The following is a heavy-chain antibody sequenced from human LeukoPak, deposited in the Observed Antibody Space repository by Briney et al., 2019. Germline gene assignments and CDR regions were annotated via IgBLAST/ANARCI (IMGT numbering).Heavy chain of an antibody. CDR3: ARDMDYDSSGTPRFDY. CDR1: GFTFSNYW. V-gene: IGHV3-7*01. D-gene: IGHD3-22*01. CDR2: IKQDGSEK. Sequence: GGSLRLSCAASGFTFSNYWMSWVRQAPGKGLEWVANIKQDGSEKYYVDSVKGRFTISRDNAKNSLYLQMNSLRAEDTAVYYCARDMDYDSSGTPRFDYWGQGTLVTVSS. J-gene: IGHJ4*02.